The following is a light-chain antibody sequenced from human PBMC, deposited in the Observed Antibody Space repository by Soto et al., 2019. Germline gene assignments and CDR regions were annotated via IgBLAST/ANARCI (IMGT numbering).Light chain of an antibody. J-gene: IGKJ4*01. CDR2: DAS. Sequence: EIVLTQSPATLSLSPGERATLSYRASQSVSSYLAWYQQKPGQAPRLLIYDASNRATGIPARFSGSGSGTDFTLTISSLEPEDFAVYYCQQRVNWPPTFGGGTKVDIK. CDR3: QQRVNWPPT. CDR1: QSVSSY. V-gene: IGKV3-11*01.